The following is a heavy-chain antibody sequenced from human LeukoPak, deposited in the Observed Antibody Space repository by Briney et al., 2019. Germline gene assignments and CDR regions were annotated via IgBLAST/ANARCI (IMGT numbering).Heavy chain of an antibody. Sequence: GGSLRLSCAASEFAFSTHNMNWVRQAPGKGLEWVSYTSTGSSTTYYADSVKGRFTISRDNVENSLYLQMNSLRDEDTAVYYCARVAAGYSVNYFDYWDQGTLVTVSS. V-gene: IGHV3-48*02. CDR3: ARVAAGYSVNYFDY. CDR1: EFAFSTHN. J-gene: IGHJ4*02. CDR2: TSTGSSTT. D-gene: IGHD4-23*01.